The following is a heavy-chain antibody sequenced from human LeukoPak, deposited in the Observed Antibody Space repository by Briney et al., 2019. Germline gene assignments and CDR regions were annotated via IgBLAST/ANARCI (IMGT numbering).Heavy chain of an antibody. CDR3: AREPTIVVVTADYFDY. Sequence: GGSLRLSCAASGFTFSSYGMNWVRQAPGKGLEWVSYISSSSTIYYADSVKGRFTISRDNAKKSLYLQMNSLRAEDTAVYYCAREPTIVVVTADYFDYWGQGTLVTVSS. D-gene: IGHD2-21*02. J-gene: IGHJ4*02. CDR1: GFTFSSYG. V-gene: IGHV3-48*04. CDR2: ISSSSTI.